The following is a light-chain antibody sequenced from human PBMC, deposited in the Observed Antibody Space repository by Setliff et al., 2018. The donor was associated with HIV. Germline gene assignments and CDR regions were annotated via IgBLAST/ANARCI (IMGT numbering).Light chain of an antibody. J-gene: IGLJ2*01. V-gene: IGLV2-11*01. Sequence: QSVLTQPASVSGSPGQSVNISCTGASSDVGAHDYVSWYQQNPGKAPKLIIYDVTKGNSGVPDRFSGSKSDNTASLTISGLQTRDEGDYYCCAYAGNYRVVFGGGTKVTVL. CDR2: DVT. CDR1: SSDVGAHDY. CDR3: CAYAGNYRVV.